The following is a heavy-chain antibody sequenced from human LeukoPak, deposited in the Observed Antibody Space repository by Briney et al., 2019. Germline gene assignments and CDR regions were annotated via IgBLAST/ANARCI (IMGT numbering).Heavy chain of an antibody. J-gene: IGHJ4*02. CDR3: ARVRGSWCLDC. Sequence: GGSLRLSCAASGFTFSSYGMHWVCQAPGKGLEWVAVISYDGSNKYYADSVKGRFTISRDNAKNSLYLQMNSLRADDTAVYYCARVRGSWCLDCWGQGTLVTVSS. V-gene: IGHV3-30*03. CDR1: GFTFSSYG. CDR2: ISYDGSNK. D-gene: IGHD6-13*01.